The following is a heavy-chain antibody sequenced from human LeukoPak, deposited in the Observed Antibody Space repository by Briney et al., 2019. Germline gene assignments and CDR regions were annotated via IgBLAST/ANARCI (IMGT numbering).Heavy chain of an antibody. J-gene: IGHJ5*02. CDR3: ARPLLYYYGSETYFWFDP. CDR2: IKQDGSEQ. V-gene: IGHV3-7*01. CDR1: GFTFTTYW. D-gene: IGHD3-10*01. Sequence: PGGSLRLSCAASGFTFTTYWMGWVRQAPGKGQEWVANIKQDGSEQYYVDSVKGRFTISRDNAKNSLSLQMNSLRAEDTAVYYCARPLLYYYGSETYFWFDPWGQGTLVTVSS.